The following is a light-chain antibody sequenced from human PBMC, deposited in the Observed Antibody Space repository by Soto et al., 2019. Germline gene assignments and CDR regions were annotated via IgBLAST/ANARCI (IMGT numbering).Light chain of an antibody. Sequence: EIVLTQSPATLSLSPGERATLSCRASQRVSSYLAWYQQKPGQAPRLLIYDASNRATGIPARFSGSGSGTDFTLTISSLEPEDGAVYYCQHRSNWPLTFGGGTKVEIK. CDR3: QHRSNWPLT. V-gene: IGKV3-11*01. J-gene: IGKJ4*01. CDR1: QRVSSY. CDR2: DAS.